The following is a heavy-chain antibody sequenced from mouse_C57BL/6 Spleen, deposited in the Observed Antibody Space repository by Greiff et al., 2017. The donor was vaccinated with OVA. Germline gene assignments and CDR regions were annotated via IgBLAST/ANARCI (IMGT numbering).Heavy chain of an antibody. CDR2: IDPSDSYT. Sequence: VKLQQPGAELVMPGASVKLSCKASGYTFTSYWMHWVKQRPGQGLEWIGEIDPSDSYTNYNQKFKGKSTLTVDKSSSTAYMQLSSLTSEDSAVYYCARATTVVAKGYFDVWGTGTTVTVSS. CDR1: GYTFTSYW. CDR3: ARATTVVAKGYFDV. V-gene: IGHV1-69*01. D-gene: IGHD1-1*01. J-gene: IGHJ1*03.